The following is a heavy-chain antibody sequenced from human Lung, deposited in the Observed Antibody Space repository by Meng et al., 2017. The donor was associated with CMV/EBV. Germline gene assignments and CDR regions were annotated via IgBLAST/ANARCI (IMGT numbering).Heavy chain of an antibody. J-gene: IGHJ4*01. V-gene: IGHV1-2*06. CDR1: GYTFSGFY. Sequence: VQLVQSGSEVMRPGASVKISCQASGYTFSGFYMNWARQAPGHGLEWLGRVNPVSDDTHYAQKFVGRLTVTRGATINTAFMELTSLRPDDTAVYYCAKSSDNGWSSWGPGTLVTVSS. CDR2: VNPVSDDT. CDR3: AKSSDNGWSS. D-gene: IGHD6-19*01.